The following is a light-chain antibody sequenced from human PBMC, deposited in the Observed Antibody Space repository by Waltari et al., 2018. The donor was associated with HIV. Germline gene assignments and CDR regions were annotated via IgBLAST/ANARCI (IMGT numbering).Light chain of an antibody. CDR3: QQYDDWPRT. V-gene: IGKV3-15*01. Sequence: EKVMTQSPATLSVSPGERVTLSCRASQSVSSNLAWFQQKRGQAPRCLIFGASSRATGVPARFTGSGAGTEFTLTSSSLQSEDLAVYYCQQYDDWPRTFGQGTKVEIK. J-gene: IGKJ1*01. CDR2: GAS. CDR1: QSVSSN.